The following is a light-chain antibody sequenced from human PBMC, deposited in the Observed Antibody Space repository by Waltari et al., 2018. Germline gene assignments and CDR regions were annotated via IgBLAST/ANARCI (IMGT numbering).Light chain of an antibody. CDR3: QQYNNWPLYT. CDR1: QIIKSN. Sequence: ETVITQSPAILSVSPGGRASLSCRASQIIKSNLAWYQQKPGQAPRLLIYGASSRAAGITARFSGGGSGTEFTLTISSLQSEDFATYHCQQYNNWPLYTFGQGTKLEI. CDR2: GAS. J-gene: IGKJ2*01. V-gene: IGKV3-15*01.